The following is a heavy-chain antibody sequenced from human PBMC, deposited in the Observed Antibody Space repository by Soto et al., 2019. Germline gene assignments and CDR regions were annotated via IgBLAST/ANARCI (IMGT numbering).Heavy chain of an antibody. CDR1: GGSISSYH. CDR2: MFYGGST. CDR3: ARPYSTLGDWFDP. J-gene: IGHJ5*02. D-gene: IGHD6-13*01. V-gene: IGHV4-59*08. Sequence: QVQLQESGPGLLRPSETLSLTCTVSGGSISSYHWSWIRQSPGKGLEWIGCMFYGGSTRYNPSLTSRVTISLDPSRNQFSLELTSVTAADTAVYYCARPYSTLGDWFDPWGQGTLVTVSS.